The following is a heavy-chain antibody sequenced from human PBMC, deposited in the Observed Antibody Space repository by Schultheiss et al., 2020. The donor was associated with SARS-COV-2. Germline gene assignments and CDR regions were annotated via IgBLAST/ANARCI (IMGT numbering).Heavy chain of an antibody. V-gene: IGHV3-11*06. J-gene: IGHJ4*02. CDR3: ARVRRIVGATYFDY. Sequence: GGSLRLSCAASGFTFSDHYMSWIRQAPGKGLEWVSYISDSTNYTNYTDSVKGRFTISRDNAQNSLFLQMNSLRAEDTAVYYCARVRRIVGATYFDYWGQGTLVTVSS. CDR1: GFTFSDHY. CDR2: ISDSTNYT. D-gene: IGHD1-26*01.